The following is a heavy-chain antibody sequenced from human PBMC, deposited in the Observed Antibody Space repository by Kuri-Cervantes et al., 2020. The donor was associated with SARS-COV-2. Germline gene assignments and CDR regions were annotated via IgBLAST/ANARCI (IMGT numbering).Heavy chain of an antibody. CDR1: GFTFSSYA. V-gene: IGHV3-30-3*01. D-gene: IGHD3-10*01. CDR2: ISYDGSNK. CDR3: AREPSGDGDYYYYYGMDV. Sequence: GESLKISCAASGFTFSSYAMHWVRQAPGKGLEWVAVISYDGSNKYYADSVKGRFTISRDNSKNTLSLQMNSLRAEDTAVYYCAREPSGDGDYYYYYGMDVWGQGTTVTVSS. J-gene: IGHJ6*02.